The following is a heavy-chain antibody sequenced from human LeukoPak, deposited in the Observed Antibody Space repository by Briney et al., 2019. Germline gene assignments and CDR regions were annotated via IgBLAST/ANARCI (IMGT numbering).Heavy chain of an antibody. J-gene: IGHJ4*02. CDR1: GFTFSGSA. CDR2: IRSKANSYAT. CDR3: TRLHYCSSTSCYNDY. Sequence: GGSLKLSCAASGFTFSGSAMHWVRQASGKGLEWVGRIRSKANSYATAYAASVKGRFTISRDDSKNTAYLQMNSLKTEDTAVYYCTRLHYCSSTSCYNDYWGQGTLVTVSS. V-gene: IGHV3-73*01. D-gene: IGHD2-2*02.